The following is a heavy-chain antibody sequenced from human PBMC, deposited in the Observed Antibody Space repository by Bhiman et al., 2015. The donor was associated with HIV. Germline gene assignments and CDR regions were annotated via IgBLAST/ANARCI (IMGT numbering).Heavy chain of an antibody. D-gene: IGHD6-13*01. Sequence: EVQLVESGGGLVKPGGSLRLSCAASGFTFTSYSMNWVRQAPGKGLEWVSSISSSSNYIYYADSVKGRFTISRDNTKNSLYLQMNSLRAEDTAVYYCARDSPSSWSAQYYFDYWGQGTLVTVSS. J-gene: IGHJ4*02. CDR2: ISSSSNYI. V-gene: IGHV3-21*01. CDR1: GFTFTSYS. CDR3: ARDSPSSWSAQYYFDY.